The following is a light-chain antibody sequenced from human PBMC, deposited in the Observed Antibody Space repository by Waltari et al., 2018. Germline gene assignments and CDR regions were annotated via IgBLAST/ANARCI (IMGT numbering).Light chain of an antibody. CDR2: GNS. J-gene: IGLJ3*02. Sequence: QSVLTQPSSVSGAPGQRVTISCTGSSSNIGADYDVNWYQQLPGTPPKLLIYGNSNRPSGVPDRVSCSTSGTSASLAITGLLPEDEAHYYCQSYDSTQSGWVFGGGTKLTVL. CDR3: QSYDSTQSGWV. V-gene: IGLV1-40*01. CDR1: SSNIGADYD.